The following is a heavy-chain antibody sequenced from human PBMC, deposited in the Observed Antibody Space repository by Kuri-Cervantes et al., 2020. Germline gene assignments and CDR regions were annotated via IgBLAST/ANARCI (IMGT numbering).Heavy chain of an antibody. CDR2: ISAYNGNT. D-gene: IGHD3-3*01. V-gene: IGHV1-18*01. J-gene: IGHJ4*02. CDR3: AKVPTGRGLPGDYDFWVDY. CDR1: GYTFTSYG. Sequence: ASGKVSCKASGYTFTSYGISWVRQAPGQGLEWMGWISAYNGNTNYAQKLQGRVTMTTDTSTSTAYMELRSLRSDDTAVYYCAKVPTGRGLPGDYDFWVDYWGQGTLVTVSS.